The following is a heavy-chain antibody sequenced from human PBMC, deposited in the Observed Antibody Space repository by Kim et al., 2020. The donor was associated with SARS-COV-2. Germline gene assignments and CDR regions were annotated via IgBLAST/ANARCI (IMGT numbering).Heavy chain of an antibody. CDR1: GGSFSGYY. Sequence: SETLSLTCAVYGGSFSGYYWSWIRQPPGKGLEWIGEINHSGSTNYNPSLKSRVTISVDTSKNQFSLKQSSVTAADTAVYYCARVVAFFGSSRLRSGFDYWGQGTLVTVSS. CDR2: INHSGST. D-gene: IGHD5-12*01. J-gene: IGHJ4*02. V-gene: IGHV4-34*01. CDR3: ARVVAFFGSSRLRSGFDY.